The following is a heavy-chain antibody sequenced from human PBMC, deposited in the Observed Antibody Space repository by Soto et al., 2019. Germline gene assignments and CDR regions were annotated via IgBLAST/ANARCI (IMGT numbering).Heavy chain of an antibody. CDR2: IYYSGST. CDR1: GGSISSGDYY. CDR3: ARDEPRTMYRSGWPLDYSMDV. V-gene: IGHV4-30-4*02. Sequence: SETLSLTCTVSGGSISSGDYYWSWIRQPPGKGLEWIGYIYYSGSTYYNPSLKSRVTISVDTSKNQFSLKLSSVTAADTAVYYCARDEPRTMYRSGWPLDYSMDVWGQGTTVTVSS. D-gene: IGHD6-19*01. J-gene: IGHJ6*02.